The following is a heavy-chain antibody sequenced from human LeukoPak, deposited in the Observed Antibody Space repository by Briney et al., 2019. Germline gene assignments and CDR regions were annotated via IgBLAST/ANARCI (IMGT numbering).Heavy chain of an antibody. CDR1: GGSISSYY. J-gene: IGHJ4*02. Sequence: PSETLSLTCTVSGGSISSYYWSWLRQPPGKGLEWIGYIYYSGSTNYNPSLKSRVTISVDTSKNQFSLKLSSVTAADTAAYYCARGIYSGRVWGQGTLVTVSS. CDR2: IYYSGST. D-gene: IGHD1-26*01. V-gene: IGHV4-59*01. CDR3: ARGIYSGRV.